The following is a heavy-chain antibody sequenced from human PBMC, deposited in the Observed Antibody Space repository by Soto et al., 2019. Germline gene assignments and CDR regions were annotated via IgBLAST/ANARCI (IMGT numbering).Heavy chain of an antibody. J-gene: IGHJ5*02. CDR3: ARQPTTGDTDLWFDP. V-gene: IGHV4-39*01. Sequence: QLQLLASGPGLVKASETLSLTCSVSGGSISTSRSYWAWIRQPPGKGLEWLANIFYSGSTFYNLSLASRVSVSVDTPKNEFSLKLRSVPAADTAVYYCARQPTTGDTDLWFDPWGQGPLVTVSS. CDR2: IFYSGST. D-gene: IGHD2-21*01. CDR1: GGSISTSRSY.